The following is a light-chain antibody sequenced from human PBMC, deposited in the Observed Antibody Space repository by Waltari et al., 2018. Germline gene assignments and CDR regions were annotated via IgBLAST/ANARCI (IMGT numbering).Light chain of an antibody. CDR1: SSDVGGYNY. J-gene: IGLJ2*01. Sequence: QSALTQPASVSGSPGQSITISCTGTSSDVGGYNYVSWYQQHPGKAPKLMIYDVNNRPSGVSNRFPGSKSGNTASLTISGLQAEDEADYYCSSYTSSSTLGFGGGTKLTVL. CDR2: DVN. V-gene: IGLV2-14*03. CDR3: SSYTSSSTLG.